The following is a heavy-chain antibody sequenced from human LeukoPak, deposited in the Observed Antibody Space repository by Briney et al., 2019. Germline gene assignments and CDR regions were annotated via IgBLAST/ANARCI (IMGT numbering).Heavy chain of an antibody. CDR3: ARQREGLWAYYFDY. Sequence: SETLSLTCTVSGGSISSYYWSWIQQPPGKGLEWIGYIYYSGSTNYNPSLKSRVTISVDTSKNQFSLKLSSVTAADTAVYYCARQREGLWAYYFDYWGQGTLVTVSS. V-gene: IGHV4-59*08. J-gene: IGHJ4*02. CDR2: IYYSGST. D-gene: IGHD5-18*01. CDR1: GGSISSYY.